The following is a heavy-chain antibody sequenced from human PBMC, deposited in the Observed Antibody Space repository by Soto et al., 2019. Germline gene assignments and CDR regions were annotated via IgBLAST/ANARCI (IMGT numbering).Heavy chain of an antibody. V-gene: IGHV4-30-4*01. Sequence: SETLSLTCTVSGGSVSRGGSFWSWVRQPPEKDLEWSGYIYYTGSTFNNPALKSRVSISIDTSKTQFSLKLSSVTAADTAVYQCARVPFGDEPSYYCYGMDVWGRGTS. CDR1: GGSVSRGGSF. CDR2: IYYTGST. CDR3: ARVPFGDEPSYYCYGMDV. J-gene: IGHJ6*02. D-gene: IGHD4-17*01.